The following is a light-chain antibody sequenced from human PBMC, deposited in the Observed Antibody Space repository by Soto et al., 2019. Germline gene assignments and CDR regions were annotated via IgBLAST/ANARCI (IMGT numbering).Light chain of an antibody. CDR3: QQYNNWPPWT. J-gene: IGKJ1*01. V-gene: IGKV3-15*01. Sequence: ILMTQSPATLSVSPGERATLSCRASQSVSNNLAWYQQKPGQAPRLLFYDASTRATGIPARFRGSGSGTEFTLTISGLQSEDFAVYYCQQYNNWPPWTFGQGTKVEIK. CDR1: QSVSNN. CDR2: DAS.